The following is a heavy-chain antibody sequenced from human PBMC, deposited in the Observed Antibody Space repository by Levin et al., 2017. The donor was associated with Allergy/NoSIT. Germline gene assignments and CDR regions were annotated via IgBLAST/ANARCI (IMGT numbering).Heavy chain of an antibody. CDR2: IQTDGSST. Sequence: AGGSLRLSCAASGFTFSSYWMHWVRQAPGTGLLWVSRIQTDGSSTYYADSVKGRFTISRDNAKNTLYLQMNSLRVEDTAVYYCARGTLNGATFFGHWGQGTLVTVS. V-gene: IGHV3-74*01. CDR3: ARGTLNGATFFGH. D-gene: IGHD1-26*01. CDR1: GFTFSSYW. J-gene: IGHJ4*02.